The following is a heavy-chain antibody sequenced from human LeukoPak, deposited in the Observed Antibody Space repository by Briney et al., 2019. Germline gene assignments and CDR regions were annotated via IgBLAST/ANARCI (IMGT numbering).Heavy chain of an antibody. CDR3: AGQRSITIFGVVRDAFDI. CDR2: INPNSGGT. Sequence: ASVKVSCKASGYTFTGYYMHWVRQAPGQGLEWMGWINPNSGGTNYAQKFQGRVTMTRDTSISTAYMELSRLRSDDTAVYYCAGQRSITIFGVVRDAFDIWGQGTMVTVSS. D-gene: IGHD3-3*01. CDR1: GYTFTGYY. V-gene: IGHV1-2*02. J-gene: IGHJ3*02.